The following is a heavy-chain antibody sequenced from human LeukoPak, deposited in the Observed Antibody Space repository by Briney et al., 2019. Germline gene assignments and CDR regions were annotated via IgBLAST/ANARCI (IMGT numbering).Heavy chain of an antibody. CDR3: AGGRGRNSSGPRVRDY. CDR2: MNPNSGNT. Sequence: GASVKVSCKASGYTFTSYGISWVRQATGQGLEWMGWMNPNSGNTGYAQKFQGRVTMTRNTSISTAYMELSSLRSEDTAVYYCAGGRGRNSSGPRVRDYWGQGTLVTVSS. CDR1: GYTFTSYG. J-gene: IGHJ4*02. V-gene: IGHV1-8*02. D-gene: IGHD6-19*01.